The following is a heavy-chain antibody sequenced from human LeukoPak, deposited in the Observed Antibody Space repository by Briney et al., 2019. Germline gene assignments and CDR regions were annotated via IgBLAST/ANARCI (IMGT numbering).Heavy chain of an antibody. CDR3: ARGSSYWRWFDP. Sequence: SETLSLTCAVYGGSFSGYYWSWIRQPPGKGLEWIGEINHSGSTNYNPSLKSRVTISVDTSKNQFSLKLSSVTAADTAVYYCARGSSYWRWFDPWGQGTLSPSPQ. J-gene: IGHJ5*02. CDR1: GGSFSGYY. D-gene: IGHD1-26*01. V-gene: IGHV4-34*01. CDR2: INHSGST.